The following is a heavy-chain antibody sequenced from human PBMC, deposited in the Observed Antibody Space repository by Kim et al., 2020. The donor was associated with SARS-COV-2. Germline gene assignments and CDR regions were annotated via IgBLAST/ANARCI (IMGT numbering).Heavy chain of an antibody. D-gene: IGHD2-2*01. V-gene: IGHV1-18*01. CDR2: ISAYNGNT. J-gene: IGHJ6*02. Sequence: ASVKVSCKASGYTFTSYGISWVRQAPGQGLEWMGWISAYNGNTNYAQKLQGRVTMTTDTSTSTAYMELRSLRSDDTAVYYCARERGHCSSTSCPLGDYGMDVWGQGTTVTVSS. CDR3: ARERGHCSSTSCPLGDYGMDV. CDR1: GYTFTSYG.